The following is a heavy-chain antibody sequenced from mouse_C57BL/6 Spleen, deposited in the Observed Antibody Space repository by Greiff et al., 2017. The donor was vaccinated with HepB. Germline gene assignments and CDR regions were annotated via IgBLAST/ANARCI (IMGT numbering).Heavy chain of an antibody. CDR1: GYTFTSYW. CDR2: IDPNSGGT. Sequence: VQLQQPGAELVKPGASVKLSCKASGYTFTSYWMHWVKQRPGRGLEWIGRIDPNSGGTKYNEKFKSKATLTVDKPSSTAYMPLSSLTSEDSAVYYCARCYYGSSHAMDYWGQGTSVTVSS. CDR3: ARCYYGSSHAMDY. D-gene: IGHD1-1*01. V-gene: IGHV1-72*01. J-gene: IGHJ4*01.